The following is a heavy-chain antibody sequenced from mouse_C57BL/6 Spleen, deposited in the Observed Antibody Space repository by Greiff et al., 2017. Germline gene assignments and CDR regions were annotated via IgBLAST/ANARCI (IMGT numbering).Heavy chain of an antibody. Sequence: EVKVEESGPGLVKPSQSLSLTCSVTGYSITSGYYWNWIRQFPGNKLEWMGYISYDGSNNYNPSLKNRISITRDTSKNQFFLKLNSVTTEDTATYYCARDYGYYYFDYWGQGTTLTVSS. CDR2: ISYDGSN. CDR1: GYSITSGYY. D-gene: IGHD2-2*01. CDR3: ARDYGYYYFDY. V-gene: IGHV3-6*01. J-gene: IGHJ2*01.